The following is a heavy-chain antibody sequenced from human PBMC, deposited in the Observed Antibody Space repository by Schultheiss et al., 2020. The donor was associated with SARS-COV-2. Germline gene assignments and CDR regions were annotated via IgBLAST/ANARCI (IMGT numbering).Heavy chain of an antibody. V-gene: IGHV3-30*04. CDR1: GFTFSSYA. D-gene: IGHD5-24*01. CDR3: ARGEMATITGSRLFLVY. J-gene: IGHJ4*02. CDR2: ISYDGSNK. Sequence: GSLRLSCAASGFTFSSYAMHWVRQAPGKGLEWVAVISYDGSNKYYADSVKGRFTISRDNSKNTLYLQMNSLRAEDTAVYYCARGEMATITGSRLFLVYWGQGTLVTVSS.